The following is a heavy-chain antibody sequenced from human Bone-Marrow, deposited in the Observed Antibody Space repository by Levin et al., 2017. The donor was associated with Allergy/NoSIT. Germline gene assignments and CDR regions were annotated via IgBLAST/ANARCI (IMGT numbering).Heavy chain of an antibody. CDR3: ARGGGATGSGMDV. J-gene: IGHJ6*02. V-gene: IGHV3-53*01. CDR2: FYSGVTT. Sequence: RTGGSLRLSCAVSGFTVSSNYMSWVRQAPGKGLEWVSVFYSGVTTYYADSVKGRFTVSSDNSKNTFYLQMTSLRADDTAMYYCARGGGATGSGMDVWGQGTTVTVS. CDR1: GFTVSSNY. D-gene: IGHD1-26*01.